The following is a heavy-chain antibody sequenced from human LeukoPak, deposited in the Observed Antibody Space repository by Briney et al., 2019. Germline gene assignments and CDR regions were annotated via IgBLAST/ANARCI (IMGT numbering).Heavy chain of an antibody. CDR2: IQQDGGEK. Sequence: GGCLRLSCAASGFSSSSYWTTWVRQAPGKGRGWVANIQQDGGEKYCVDSVAGGLNISRDNAKNSLYLQMNSLRAEDTAAYDCARAGGGIVVVPADRWGQGTVVIVTS. CDR1: GFSSSSYW. CDR3: ARAGGGIVVVPADR. D-gene: IGHD2-2*01. V-gene: IGHV3-7*01. J-gene: IGHJ1*01.